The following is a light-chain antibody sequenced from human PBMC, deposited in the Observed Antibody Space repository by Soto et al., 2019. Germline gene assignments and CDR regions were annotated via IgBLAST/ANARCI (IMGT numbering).Light chain of an antibody. Sequence: SYELTQPLSVSVALGQTARITCGGNNIGSKNVHWYQQKPGQAPVLVIYRDSNRPSGSPERFSGSKSGNTATLTISRAQAGDEADYYCQVWDSRTGVFGTVTKLTVL. CDR1: NIGSKN. V-gene: IGLV3-9*01. CDR2: RDS. CDR3: QVWDSRTGV. J-gene: IGLJ1*01.